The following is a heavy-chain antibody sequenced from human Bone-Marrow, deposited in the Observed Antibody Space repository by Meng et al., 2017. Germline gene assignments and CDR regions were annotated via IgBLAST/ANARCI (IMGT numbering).Heavy chain of an antibody. Sequence: SETLSLTCTVSGGSISSYYWSWIRQPAGKGLEWIGRIYTSGSTNYNPSLKSRVTMSVDTSKTQFSLKLSSVTAADTAVYYCARDGEYCSGGSCYSVPENDAFDIWGQGTMVTVSS. D-gene: IGHD2-15*01. J-gene: IGHJ3*02. CDR1: GGSISSYY. V-gene: IGHV4-4*07. CDR2: IYTSGST. CDR3: ARDGEYCSGGSCYSVPENDAFDI.